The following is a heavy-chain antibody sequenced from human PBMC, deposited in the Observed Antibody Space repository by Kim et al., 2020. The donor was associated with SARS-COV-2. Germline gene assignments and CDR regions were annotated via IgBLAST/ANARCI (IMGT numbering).Heavy chain of an antibody. CDR3: VRDLTVTTVGDYFDP. V-gene: IGHV1-2*06. Sequence: ASVKVSCKASGYTFTVYYIHWVRQAPGQGLQWMGRINPVSGDARYAHNFQGRVTMTRDTAINTAYMELSGLTSGDTAIYYCVRDLTVTTVGDYFDPWGQGTLVTVPS. CDR2: INPVSGDA. J-gene: IGHJ5*02. D-gene: IGHD4-4*01. CDR1: GYTFTVYY.